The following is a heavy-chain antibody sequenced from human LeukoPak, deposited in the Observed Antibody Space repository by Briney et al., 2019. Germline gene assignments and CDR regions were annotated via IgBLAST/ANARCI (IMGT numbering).Heavy chain of an antibody. V-gene: IGHV4-59*08. D-gene: IGHD3-10*01. CDR2: IYYSGST. CDR3: ARIGLLWFGESPYYFDY. J-gene: IGHJ4*02. CDR1: GGSISSYY. Sequence: SETLSLTCTVSGGSISSYYWSWIRQPPGKGLEWIGYIYYSGSTNYNPSLKSRVTISVDTSTNQFSLKLSSVTAADTAVYYCARIGLLWFGESPYYFDYWGQGTLVTVSS.